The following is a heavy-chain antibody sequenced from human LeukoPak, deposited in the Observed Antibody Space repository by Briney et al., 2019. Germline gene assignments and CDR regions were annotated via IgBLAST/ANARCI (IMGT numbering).Heavy chain of an antibody. D-gene: IGHD3-9*01. CDR3: ALTGYYDILTGYYTY. V-gene: IGHV5-10-1*01. CDR2: IDPSDSYT. J-gene: IGHJ4*02. CDR1: GYSFTSYW. Sequence: GESLKISCKGSGYSFTSYWISWVRQMPGKGLEWMGRIDPSDSYTNYSPSFQGHVTISADKSISTAYLQWSSLKASDTAMYYCALTGYYDILTGYYTYRGQGTLVTVSS.